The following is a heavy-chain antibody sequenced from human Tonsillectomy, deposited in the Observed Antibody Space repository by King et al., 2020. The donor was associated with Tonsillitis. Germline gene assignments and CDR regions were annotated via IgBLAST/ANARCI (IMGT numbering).Heavy chain of an antibody. CDR1: GFTFSSYA. CDR3: AKDPRPLGYCSGGSCYSVNYFDY. Sequence: VQLVESGGGLVQPGGSLRLSCAASGFTFSSYAMSWVRQAPGKGLEWVSVIYSGGSSTYYADSVKGRLTISKDNSKNTLYLQMNSLRAEDTAVYYCAKDPRPLGYCSGGSCYSVNYFDYWGQGTLVTVSS. V-gene: IGHV3-23*03. J-gene: IGHJ4*02. CDR2: IYSGGSST. D-gene: IGHD2-15*01.